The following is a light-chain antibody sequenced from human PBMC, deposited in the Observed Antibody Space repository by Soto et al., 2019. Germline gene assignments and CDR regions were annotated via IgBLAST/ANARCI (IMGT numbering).Light chain of an antibody. CDR2: KVS. Sequence: DVVMTQSPLSLPVTLGQPASISCRSSQSLVYNDGNSYLNWFQQRPGQSPRRLIYKVSNRDSGVPVRFSGSGSGADFTLKISRVEDEDVGVYYCMRGRHCLFTFGPGTKVDIK. J-gene: IGKJ3*01. CDR3: MRGRHCLFT. CDR1: QSLVYNDGNSY. V-gene: IGKV2-30*01.